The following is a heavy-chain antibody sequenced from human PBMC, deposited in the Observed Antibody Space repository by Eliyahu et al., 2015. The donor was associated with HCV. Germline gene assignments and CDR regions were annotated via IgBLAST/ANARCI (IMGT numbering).Heavy chain of an antibody. Sequence: QLQLQESGSGLVKPSQTLSXXXAXSRXSIXXGXYSWSWFRQPPGKGLGGIGYIYHSGSTYYNPSLKSRVTISVDRSKNQFSLKLSSVTAADTAVYYCASSGTGYSTTRWGYYGMDVWGQGTTVTVSS. CDR3: ASSGTGYSTTRWGYYGMDV. V-gene: IGHV4-30-2*01. CDR2: IYHSGST. D-gene: IGHD3/OR15-3a*01. J-gene: IGHJ6*02. CDR1: RXSIXXGXYS.